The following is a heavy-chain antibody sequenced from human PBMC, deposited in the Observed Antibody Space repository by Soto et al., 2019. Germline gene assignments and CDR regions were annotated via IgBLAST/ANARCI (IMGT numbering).Heavy chain of an antibody. V-gene: IGHV2-70*04. CDR3: ARSIRRAPNDAFDI. Sequence: SCPTLVNPTQTLTVTCTFSGVSLSTSGMLVSWIRQPPGKALEWLARIDWDDDKFYSTSLKTRLTISKDTSKNQVVLTMTNMDPVDTATYYCARSIRRAPNDAFDIWGQGTMVTVSS. D-gene: IGHD3-10*01. J-gene: IGHJ3*02. CDR1: GVSLSTSGML. CDR2: IDWDDDK.